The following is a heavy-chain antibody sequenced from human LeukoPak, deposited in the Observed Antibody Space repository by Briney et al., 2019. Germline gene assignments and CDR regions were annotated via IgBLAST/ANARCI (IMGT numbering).Heavy chain of an antibody. Sequence: DSVKGRFTISRDNSKNTLYLQMNSLRAEATAVYYCARGAYWFDPWGQGTLVTVSS. CDR3: ARGAYWFDP. J-gene: IGHJ5*02. V-gene: IGHV3-30*07.